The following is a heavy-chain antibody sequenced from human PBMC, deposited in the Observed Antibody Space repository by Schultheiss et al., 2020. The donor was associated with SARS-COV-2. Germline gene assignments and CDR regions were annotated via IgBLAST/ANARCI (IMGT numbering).Heavy chain of an antibody. CDR2: ISGSGGST. CDR3: AKYSSSLMTS. CDR1: GFTFSSYA. D-gene: IGHD6-13*01. V-gene: IGHV3-23*01. Sequence: GESLKISCAASGFTFSSYAMSWVRQAPGKGLEWVSAISGSGGSTYYADSVKGRFTISRDNSKNTLYLQMNSLRAEDTAVYYCAKYSSSLMTSWGQGTLVTVSS. J-gene: IGHJ5*02.